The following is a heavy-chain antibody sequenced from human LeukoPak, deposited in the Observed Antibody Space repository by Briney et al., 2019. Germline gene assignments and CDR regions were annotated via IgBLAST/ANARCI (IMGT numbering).Heavy chain of an antibody. V-gene: IGHV3-23*01. J-gene: IGHJ4*02. Sequence: PGGSLRLSCAASGFTLSSYAMSWVRQAPGKGLEWVSAISDTGNTYHADSVKGRFTISRDNSRNTVYLQMNSLRAEDTAVYYCAKDDRWLQFCCWGQGTLVTVSA. D-gene: IGHD5-24*01. CDR3: AKDDRWLQFCC. CDR2: ISDTGNT. CDR1: GFTLSSYA.